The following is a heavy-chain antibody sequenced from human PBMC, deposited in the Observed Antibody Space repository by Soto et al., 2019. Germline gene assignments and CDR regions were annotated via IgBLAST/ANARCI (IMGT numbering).Heavy chain of an antibody. V-gene: IGHV3-11*01. CDR2: ISSSGSTI. CDR1: GFTFSDYY. Sequence: QVQLVESGGGLVKPGGSLRLSCAASGFTFSDYYMSWIRQAPGKGLEWVSYISSSGSTIYYADSVKGRFTISRDNAKNSLYLQMNSLRDEDTAVYYCARVPVRFLEWLSYFDYWGQGTLVTVSS. J-gene: IGHJ4*02. CDR3: ARVPVRFLEWLSYFDY. D-gene: IGHD3-3*01.